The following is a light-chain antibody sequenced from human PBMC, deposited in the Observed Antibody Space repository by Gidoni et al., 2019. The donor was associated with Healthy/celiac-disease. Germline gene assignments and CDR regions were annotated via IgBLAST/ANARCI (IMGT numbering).Light chain of an antibody. CDR1: QDISNY. CDR2: DAS. CDR3: QQYDNRPAT. Sequence: DLQMTQSPPSLSASVGDRVTITCQASQDISNYLNWYQQKPGKPPKLLIYDASNLETGVPSRFSGSGSGTDFTITISSLQPEDIATYYCQQYDNRPATFXGXTKVEIK. V-gene: IGKV1-33*01. J-gene: IGKJ4*01.